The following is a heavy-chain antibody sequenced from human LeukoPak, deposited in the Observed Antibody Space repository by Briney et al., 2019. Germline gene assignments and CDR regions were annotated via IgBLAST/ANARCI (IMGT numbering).Heavy chain of an antibody. Sequence: GSLRLSCAASGFTFNIYAMTWVRQAPGGGLQWVSAISNNGGITYYADSVKGRFTISRDNSKNTLYLQMNSLRVDDTAIYYCTKDVRGGTTDPPDYWGQGTPVTVSS. V-gene: IGHV3-23*01. CDR2: ISNNGGIT. D-gene: IGHD3-10*02. CDR1: GFTFNIYA. CDR3: TKDVRGGTTDPPDY. J-gene: IGHJ4*02.